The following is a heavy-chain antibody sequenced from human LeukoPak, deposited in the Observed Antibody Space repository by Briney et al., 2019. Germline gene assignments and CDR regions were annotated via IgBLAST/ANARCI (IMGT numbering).Heavy chain of an antibody. CDR2: ISPIFGTV. CDR3: ARFPYYDSSGYYHSRAFDI. CDR1: GGTFSRYA. Sequence: ASVKVSCKASGGTFSRYAISWVRQAPGQGLEWMGGISPIFGTVNYAQKFQGRVTITADESTSTAYMELSSLRSEDTAVYYCARFPYYDSSGYYHSRAFDIWGQGTMVTVSS. J-gene: IGHJ3*02. D-gene: IGHD3-22*01. V-gene: IGHV1-69*13.